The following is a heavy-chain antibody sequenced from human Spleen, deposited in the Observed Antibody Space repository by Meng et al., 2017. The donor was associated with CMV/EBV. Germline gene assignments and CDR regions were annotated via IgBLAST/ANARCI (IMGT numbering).Heavy chain of an antibody. J-gene: IGHJ4*02. D-gene: IGHD5-12*01. V-gene: IGHV3-7*01. CDR3: AREGYSGYPGDY. Sequence: GESLKISCVASGFTFSSTWMSWVRQAPGKGLEWVANIKQDGSEKYYVDSVKGRFTISRDNAKNSLYLQMNSLRAEDTAVYYCAREGYSGYPGDYWGQGTLVTVSS. CDR1: GFTFSSTW. CDR2: IKQDGSEK.